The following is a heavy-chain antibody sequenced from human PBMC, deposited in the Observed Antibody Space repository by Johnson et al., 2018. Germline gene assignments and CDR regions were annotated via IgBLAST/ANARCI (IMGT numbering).Heavy chain of an antibody. CDR3: AKDYGARFLGWLGHYGMDV. CDR1: GFTFSSYG. CDR2: ISYDGSNK. V-gene: IGHV3-30*18. Sequence: QVQLVQSGGGVVQPGRSLRLSCAASGFTFSSYGMHWVRQAPGKGLEWVAVISYDGSNKYYADSVKGRFTISRDNSKNTLYLQMNSLRAEDTAVYYCAKDYGARFLGWLGHYGMDVWGQGTTVTVSS. D-gene: IGHD3-3*01. J-gene: IGHJ6*02.